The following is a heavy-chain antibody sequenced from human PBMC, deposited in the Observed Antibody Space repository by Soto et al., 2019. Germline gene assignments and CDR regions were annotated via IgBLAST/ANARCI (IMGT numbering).Heavy chain of an antibody. CDR2: IYHSGST. CDR1: GGSISSGGYS. D-gene: IGHD3-3*01. V-gene: IGHV4-30-2*05. J-gene: IGHJ5*02. CDR3: ARGRFLEWLLSGWFDP. Sequence: SETLSLTCAVSGGSISSGGYSWSWIRQPPGKGLEWIGYIYHSGSTYYNPSLKSRVTISVDTSKNQFSLKLSSVTAADTAVYYCARGRFLEWLLSGWFDPWGQGTLVTVSS.